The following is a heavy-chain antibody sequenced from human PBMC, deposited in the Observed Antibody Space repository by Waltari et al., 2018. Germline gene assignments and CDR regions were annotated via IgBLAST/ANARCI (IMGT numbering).Heavy chain of an antibody. V-gene: IGHV1-69*08. Sequence: QVQLVQSGAEVKNPGSSVQFSCKASGRTFSSYAISWVRQSRGQGLEWMGRIIPIFGTANYAQKFQGRVTITADKSTSTAYMELSSLRSEDTAVYYCARQLVLSSSWVPLDYWGQGTLVTVSS. J-gene: IGHJ4*02. CDR2: IIPIFGTA. D-gene: IGHD6-13*01. CDR1: GRTFSSYA. CDR3: ARQLVLSSSWVPLDY.